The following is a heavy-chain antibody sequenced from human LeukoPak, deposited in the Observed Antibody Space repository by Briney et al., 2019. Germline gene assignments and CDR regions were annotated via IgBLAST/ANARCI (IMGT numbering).Heavy chain of an antibody. V-gene: IGHV1-69*13. J-gene: IGHJ4*02. CDR2: IIPIFGTA. D-gene: IGHD6-13*01. Sequence: GASVKVSCKASGGTFSSYAISWVRQAPGQGLEWMGGIIPIFGTANYAQKFQGRVTITADESTSTAYMELSSLRSEDTAVYYCARRQQQLVLEVDYWGQGTLVTVSS. CDR1: GGTFSSYA. CDR3: ARRQQQLVLEVDY.